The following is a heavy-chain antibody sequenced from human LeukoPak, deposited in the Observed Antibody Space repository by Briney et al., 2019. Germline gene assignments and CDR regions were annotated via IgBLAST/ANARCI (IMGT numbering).Heavy chain of an antibody. CDR2: ISSSSSSYI. CDR3: ARGGYCSSTSCPPVGWFDP. D-gene: IGHD2-2*01. Sequence: GGSLRLSCAASGFTFSSYSMNWVRQAPGKGLEWVSSISSSSSSYIYYADSVKGRFTISRDNAKNSLYLQMNSLRAEDTAVYYCARGGYCSSTSCPPVGWFDPWGQGTLVTVSS. CDR1: GFTFSSYS. V-gene: IGHV3-21*01. J-gene: IGHJ5*02.